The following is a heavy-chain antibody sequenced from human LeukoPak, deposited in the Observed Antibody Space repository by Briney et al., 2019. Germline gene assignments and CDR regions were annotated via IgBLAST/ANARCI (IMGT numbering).Heavy chain of an antibody. Sequence: GGSLRLSCAASGFTFSSYEMNWVRQAPGKGLEWVSYISSSGSTIYYADSVKGRFTISRDNAKNSLYLQMNSLRAEDTAVYYCARADSSGWGSLDYRGQGTLVTVSS. CDR1: GFTFSSYE. V-gene: IGHV3-48*03. J-gene: IGHJ4*02. D-gene: IGHD6-19*01. CDR2: ISSSGSTI. CDR3: ARADSSGWGSLDY.